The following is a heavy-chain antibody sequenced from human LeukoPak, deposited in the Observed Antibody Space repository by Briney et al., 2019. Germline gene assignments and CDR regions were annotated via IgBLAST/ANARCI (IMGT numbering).Heavy chain of an antibody. CDR1: GYTFTSYG. CDR3: ARLNGGDCYHPSCDY. J-gene: IGHJ4*02. CDR2: INPNSGGT. D-gene: IGHD2-21*02. V-gene: IGHV1-2*02. Sequence: ASVKVSCKASGYTFTSYGISWVRQAPGQGLEWMGWINPNSGGTNYAQKFQGRVTMTRDTSISTAYMELSRLRSDDTAVYYCARLNGGDCYHPSCDYWGQGTLVTVSS.